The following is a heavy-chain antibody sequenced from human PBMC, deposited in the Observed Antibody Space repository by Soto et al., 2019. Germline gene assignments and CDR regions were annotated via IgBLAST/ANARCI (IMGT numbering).Heavy chain of an antibody. CDR3: ARGYAGPLSIFDP. CDR2: IYYSGST. V-gene: IGHV4-61*08. Sequence: PSETLSLTCTVSGGSISSGGYYWSWIRQHPGKGLEWIGYIYYSGSTNYNPSLKSRVTISVDTSKNQFSLKLSSVTAADTAVYYCARGYAGPLSIFDPWGQGTLVTVSS. D-gene: IGHD3-16*01. CDR1: GGSISSGGYY. J-gene: IGHJ5*02.